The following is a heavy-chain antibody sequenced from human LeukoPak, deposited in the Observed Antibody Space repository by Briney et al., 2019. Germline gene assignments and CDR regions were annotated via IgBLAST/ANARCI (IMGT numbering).Heavy chain of an antibody. J-gene: IGHJ4*02. D-gene: IGHD6-13*01. Sequence: SETLSLTCNVSGGSISTYYWSWIRQPPGKGLEWIGYIYYSGSTNYNPSLKSRVTISVDTSKSQFSLKLSSVTAADTAVYYCARGYSSSWFYFDYWGQGTLVTVSS. CDR3: ARGYSSSWFYFDY. V-gene: IGHV4-59*01. CDR1: GGSISTYY. CDR2: IYYSGST.